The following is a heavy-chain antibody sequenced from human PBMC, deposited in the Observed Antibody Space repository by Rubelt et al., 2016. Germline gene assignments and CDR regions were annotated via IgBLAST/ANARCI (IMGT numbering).Heavy chain of an antibody. CDR3: ARILLPDYYDSSGGMDV. CDR1: GFSLSTSGMC. V-gene: IGHV2-70*15. Sequence: QVTLRESGPALVKPTQTLTLTCTFSGFSLSTSGMCVSWIRQPPGKALEWLARIDWDDDKYYSTSLKTRLTISKDTPKNQVVLTMTNRDPVDTATYYCARILLPDYYDSSGGMDVWGQGTTVTVSS. CDR2: IDWDDDK. J-gene: IGHJ6*02. D-gene: IGHD3-22*01.